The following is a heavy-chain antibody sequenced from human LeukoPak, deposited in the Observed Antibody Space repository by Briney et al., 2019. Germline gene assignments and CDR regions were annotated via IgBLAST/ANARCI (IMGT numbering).Heavy chain of an antibody. CDR2: INHSGST. Sequence: NPSETLSLTCAVYGGSFSGYYWSWIRQPPGKGLEWIGEINHSGSTNYNPSLKSRVTISVDTSKNQFSLKLSSVTAADTAVYYCARHLGINWFDPWGQGTLVTVSS. V-gene: IGHV4-34*01. CDR3: ARHLGINWFDP. D-gene: IGHD1-1*01. CDR1: GGSFSGYY. J-gene: IGHJ5*02.